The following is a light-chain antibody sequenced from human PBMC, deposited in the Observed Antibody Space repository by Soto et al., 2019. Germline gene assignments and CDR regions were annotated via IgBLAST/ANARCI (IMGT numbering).Light chain of an antibody. CDR1: QSVSSN. Sequence: EIVMPQSPATLSVSPGASSPLSGRASQSVSSNLAWYQQKPGQAPRLLIYGASTRATGIPARFSGSGSGTEFTLTISSLQPEDFATYYCQQYYSYPRTFGQGTKVDIK. V-gene: IGKV3-15*01. CDR3: QQYYSYPRT. J-gene: IGKJ1*01. CDR2: GAS.